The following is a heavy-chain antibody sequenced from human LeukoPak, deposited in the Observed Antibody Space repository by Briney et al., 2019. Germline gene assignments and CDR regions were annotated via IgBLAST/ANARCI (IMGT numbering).Heavy chain of an antibody. CDR2: INPSGGST. J-gene: IGHJ4*02. D-gene: IGHD3-22*01. V-gene: IGHV1-46*01. CDR1: GYTFTSYY. CDR3: ARASPDYYDSSGPFDY. Sequence: ASVKVSCTASGYTFTSYYMHWVRQAPGQGLEWMGIINPSGGSTSYAQKFQGRVTMTRDTSTSTVYMELSSLRSEDTAVYYCARASPDYYDSSGPFDYWGQGTLVTVSS.